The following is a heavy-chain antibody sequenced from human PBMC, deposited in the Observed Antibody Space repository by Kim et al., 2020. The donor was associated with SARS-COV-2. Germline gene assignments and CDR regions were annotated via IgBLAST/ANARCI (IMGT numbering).Heavy chain of an antibody. CDR1: GGSFSGYY. V-gene: IGHV4-34*01. Sequence: SETLSLTCAVYGGSFSGYYWSWIRQPPGKGLEWIGEINHSGSTNYNPSLKSRVTISVDPSKNQFSLKLSSVTAADTAVYYCARGRCSSTSCYISHYYYYYYFMDVWGKGTTVTVSS. D-gene: IGHD2-2*02. J-gene: IGHJ6*03. CDR3: ARGRCSSTSCYISHYYYYYYFMDV. CDR2: INHSGST.